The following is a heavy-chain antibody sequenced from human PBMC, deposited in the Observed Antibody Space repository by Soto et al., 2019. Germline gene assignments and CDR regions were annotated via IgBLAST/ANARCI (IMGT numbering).Heavy chain of an antibody. V-gene: IGHV5-10-1*03. CDR3: ARHGVRYYYYGMDV. J-gene: IGHJ6*02. D-gene: IGHD3-10*01. CDR2: IAPSDSYT. Sequence: EVQLVQSGAEVKKPGESLRISCTGSGYGSGYSFTTYWISWVRQMPGKGLEWMGRIAPSDSYTNYRPSFQGHVASSADKSSNTAYLQWSSLKASDTAMYYCARHGVRYYYYGMDVWGQGTTVTVSS. CDR1: GYSFTTYW.